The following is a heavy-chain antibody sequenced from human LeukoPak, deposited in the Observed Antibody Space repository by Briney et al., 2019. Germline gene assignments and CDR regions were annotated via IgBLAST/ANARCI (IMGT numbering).Heavy chain of an antibody. D-gene: IGHD3-16*01. J-gene: IGHJ6*02. V-gene: IGHV3-7*01. CDR3: ATYTHWVAGDV. CDR2: MNQDGSAK. Sequence: GGSLRLSCAASGFTFSGSWMSWVRQAPGKGLEWVANMNQDGSAKGYVDSVKGRFTISRDNARNSLYLQMSSLRPEDTAVYYCATYTHWVAGDVWGQGTTVTVSS. CDR1: GFTFSGSW.